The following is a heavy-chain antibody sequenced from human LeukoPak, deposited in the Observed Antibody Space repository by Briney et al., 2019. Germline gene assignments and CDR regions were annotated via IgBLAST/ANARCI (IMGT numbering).Heavy chain of an antibody. CDR2: ISYDGSNK. J-gene: IGHJ4*02. CDR1: GFTFSSYA. Sequence: PGGSLRLSCAASGFTFSSYAMHWVRQAPGKGLEWVAVISYDGSNKYYADPVKGRFTISRDNSKNTLYLQMNSLRAEDTAVYYCARTGLTYLTTVTTWFHYWGQGTLVTVSS. D-gene: IGHD4-17*01. CDR3: ARTGLTYLTTVTTWFHY. V-gene: IGHV3-30*04.